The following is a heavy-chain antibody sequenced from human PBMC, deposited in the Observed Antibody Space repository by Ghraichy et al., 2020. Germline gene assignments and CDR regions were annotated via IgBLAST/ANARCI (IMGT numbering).Heavy chain of an antibody. V-gene: IGHV1-69*13. CDR2: IIPIFGTA. D-gene: IGHD4-17*01. Sequence: SVKVSCKASGGTFSSYAISWVRQAPGHGLERMGGIIPIFGTANYAQKFQGRVTITADESTSTAYMELSSLRSEDTAVYYCARVRGDYATHRHYYYYYYGMDVWGQGTTVTVSS. J-gene: IGHJ6*02. CDR1: GGTFSSYA. CDR3: ARVRGDYATHRHYYYYYYGMDV.